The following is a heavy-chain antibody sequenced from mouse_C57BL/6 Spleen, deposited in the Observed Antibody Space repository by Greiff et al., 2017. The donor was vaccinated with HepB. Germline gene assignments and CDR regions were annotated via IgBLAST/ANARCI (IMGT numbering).Heavy chain of an antibody. CDR2: INPNNGGT. J-gene: IGHJ3*01. D-gene: IGHD2-1*01. Sequence: VQLKESGPELVKPGASVKMSCKASGYTFTDYNMHWVKQSHGKSLEWIGYINPNNGGTSYNQKFKGKATLTVNKSSSTAYMELRSLTSEDSAVYYCARTLYYPWFAYWGQGTLVTVSA. V-gene: IGHV1-22*01. CDR3: ARTLYYPWFAY. CDR1: GYTFTDYN.